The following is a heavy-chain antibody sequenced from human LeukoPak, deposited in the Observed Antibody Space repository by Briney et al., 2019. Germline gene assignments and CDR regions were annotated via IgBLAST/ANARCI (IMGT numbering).Heavy chain of an antibody. Sequence: ASVKVSCKASGYTFTSYDINWVRQAPGQGLEWMGWMNPNSGSTGYAQKFQGRVTITRDTSISTAYMEMSGLRSEDTAVYYCARGRSTGYPYYFEYWGQGTLVTVSS. CDR1: GYTFTSYD. CDR3: ARGRSTGYPYYFEY. D-gene: IGHD5-12*01. J-gene: IGHJ4*02. V-gene: IGHV1-8*03. CDR2: MNPNSGST.